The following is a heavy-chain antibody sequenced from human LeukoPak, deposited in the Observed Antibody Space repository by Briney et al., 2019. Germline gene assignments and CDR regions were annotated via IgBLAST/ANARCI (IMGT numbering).Heavy chain of an antibody. V-gene: IGHV3-23*01. CDR1: GFTFSSYG. CDR3: AKGDTTWELPHDY. CDR2: ISGSGDST. J-gene: IGHJ4*02. Sequence: GGSLRLSCAASGFTFSSYGMTWVRQAPGKGLEWVSAISGSGDSTYYADSVKGLFTISRDNSKNTLYLQMNSLRAEDTAVYYCAKGDTTWELPHDYWGQGTLVTVSS. D-gene: IGHD1-26*01.